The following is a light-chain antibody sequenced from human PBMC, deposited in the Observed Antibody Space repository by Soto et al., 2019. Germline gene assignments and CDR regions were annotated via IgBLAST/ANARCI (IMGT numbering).Light chain of an antibody. CDR2: EVN. V-gene: IGLV2-14*01. Sequence: QSVLSQPASVSGSPGQSITISCTGTSSDVGGYSYVSWYQQHPGKAPKLMIYEVNNRPSGVSNRFSGSKFGNTASLTISGLQAEDEADYYCRSYTSSSTPYVVFGGGTKVTVL. CDR3: RSYTSSSTPYVV. CDR1: SSDVGGYSY. J-gene: IGLJ2*01.